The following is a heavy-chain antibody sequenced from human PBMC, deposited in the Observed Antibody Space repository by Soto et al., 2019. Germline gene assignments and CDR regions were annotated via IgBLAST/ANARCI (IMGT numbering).Heavy chain of an antibody. CDR3: ARPWGCSGGSCYNAFDI. V-gene: IGHV4-59*08. CDR2: IYYSGST. Sequence: PSETLSLTCTVSGGSISSYYWSWIRQPPGKGLEWIGYIYYSGSTNYNPSLKSRVTISVDTSKNQFSLKLSSVTAADTAVYYCARPWGCSGGSCYNAFDIWGQGTMVTVSS. D-gene: IGHD2-15*01. J-gene: IGHJ3*02. CDR1: GGSISSYY.